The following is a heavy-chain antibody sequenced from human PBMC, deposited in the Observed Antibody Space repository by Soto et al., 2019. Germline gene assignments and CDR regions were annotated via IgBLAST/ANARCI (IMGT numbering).Heavy chain of an antibody. CDR3: ARGLVAGLDFDY. CDR2: ISYDGSNK. D-gene: IGHD6-19*01. J-gene: IGHJ4*02. CDR1: GFTFSSYG. Sequence: PGESLKISCAASGFTFSSYGMHWVRQAPGKGLEWVAVISYDGSNKYYADSVKGRFTISRDNSKNTLYLQMNSLRAEDTAVYYCARGLVAGLDFDYWGQGTLVTVSS. V-gene: IGHV3-30*03.